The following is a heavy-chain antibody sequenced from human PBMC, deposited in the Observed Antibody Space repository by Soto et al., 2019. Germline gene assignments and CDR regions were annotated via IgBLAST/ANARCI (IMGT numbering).Heavy chain of an antibody. CDR2: IIPIFGTA. Sequence: SVKVSCKASGGTFSSYAISWVRQAPGQGLEWMGGIIPIFGTANYAQKFQGRVTITADESTSTAYMELSSLRSEDTAVYYCATLQLERRAYYYGMDVWGQGTTVTVSS. D-gene: IGHD1-1*01. J-gene: IGHJ6*02. CDR3: ATLQLERRAYYYGMDV. V-gene: IGHV1-69*13. CDR1: GGTFSSYA.